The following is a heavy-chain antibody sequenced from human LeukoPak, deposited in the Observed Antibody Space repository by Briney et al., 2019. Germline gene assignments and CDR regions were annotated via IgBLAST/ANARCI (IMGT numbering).Heavy chain of an antibody. CDR3: TRGVPASSTYYYDY. CDR2: FYYSGRS. J-gene: IGHJ4*02. CDR1: GGSITSYY. D-gene: IGHD6-13*01. V-gene: IGHV4-59*12. Sequence: SETLSLTCSVSGGSITSYYWSWIRQPPGKGLEWIGYFYYSGRSKYNPSLESRVTRSVDTSKNQFSLHLSSVTSADTAVYYCTRGVPASSTYYYDYWGQGTLVTVSS.